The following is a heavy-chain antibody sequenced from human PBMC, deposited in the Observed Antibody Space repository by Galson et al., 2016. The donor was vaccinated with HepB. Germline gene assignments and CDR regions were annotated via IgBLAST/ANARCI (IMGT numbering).Heavy chain of an antibody. CDR1: GFTFSRFG. CDR3: ARGDMTTVSGAVDY. CDR2: IWSDGNNK. J-gene: IGHJ4*02. Sequence: SLRLSCAASGFTFSRFGMHWVRQAPGKGLEWVAVIWSDGNNKYYADSVKGRFTISRDNSKNTLYLQMNSLRAEDTAVYYCARGDMTTVSGAVDYWGQGTLVIVSS. D-gene: IGHD4-11*01. V-gene: IGHV3-33*01.